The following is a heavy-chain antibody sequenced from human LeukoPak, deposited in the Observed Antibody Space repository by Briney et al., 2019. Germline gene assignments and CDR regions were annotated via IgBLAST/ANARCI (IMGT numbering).Heavy chain of an antibody. D-gene: IGHD6-13*01. Sequence: PGGSLRLSCVASGFTFDDYAMHWVRQAPGKGLEWVSGISWNSGSIGYADSVKGRFTISRDNAKNSLYLQMNSLRAEDTALYYCATIGSSFDAFDIWGQGTMVTVSS. CDR3: ATIGSSFDAFDI. CDR2: ISWNSGSI. CDR1: GFTFDDYA. V-gene: IGHV3-9*01. J-gene: IGHJ3*02.